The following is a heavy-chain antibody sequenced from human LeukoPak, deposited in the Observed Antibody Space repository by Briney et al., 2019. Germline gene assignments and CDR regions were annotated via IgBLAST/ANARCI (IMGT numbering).Heavy chain of an antibody. CDR1: GGSISSSRYY. CDR3: ARNGIIDAFDV. V-gene: IGHV4-39*07. Sequence: SETLSLTCTVSGGSISSSRYYWGWIRQPPGKGLEWIGSIYYSGSTNYSPSLKSRVTISVDTSKSQFSLKLTSVTAADTAVYYCARNGIIDAFDVWGQGTLVIVSS. CDR2: IYYSGST. D-gene: IGHD1-26*01. J-gene: IGHJ3*01.